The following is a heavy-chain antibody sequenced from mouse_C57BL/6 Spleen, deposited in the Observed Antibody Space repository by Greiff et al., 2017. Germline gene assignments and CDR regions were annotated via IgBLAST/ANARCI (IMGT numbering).Heavy chain of an antibody. D-gene: IGHD1-1*01. CDR1: GYTFTDYN. V-gene: IGHV1-22*01. CDR3: ARQRTTPPMDY. CDR2: INPNNGGT. J-gene: IGHJ4*01. Sequence: EVQLQQSGPELVKPGSSVKMSCKASGYTFTDYNMHWVKQSHGKSLEWIGYINPNNGGTSYNQKFKGKATLTVNKSSSTAYMELRSLTSEVSAVYYCARQRTTPPMDYWGQGTSVTVSS.